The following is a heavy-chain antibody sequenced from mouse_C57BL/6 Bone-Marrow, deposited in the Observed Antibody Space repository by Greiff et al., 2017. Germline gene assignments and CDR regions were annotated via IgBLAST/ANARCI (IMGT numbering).Heavy chain of an antibody. V-gene: IGHV14-4*01. CDR3: TRSCWFAY. Sequence: VQLQQSGAELVRPGASVKLSCTASGFNIKDDYMHWVKQRPEQGLEWIGWIDPENGDTEYASKFQGKATITADTSSNTAYLQLSSLTSEDTAGYYCTRSCWFAYWGQGTLVTVSA. D-gene: IGHD1-1*01. CDR2: IDPENGDT. J-gene: IGHJ3*01. CDR1: GFNIKDDY.